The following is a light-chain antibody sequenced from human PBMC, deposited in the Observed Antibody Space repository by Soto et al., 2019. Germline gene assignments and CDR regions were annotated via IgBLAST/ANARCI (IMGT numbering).Light chain of an antibody. J-gene: IGLJ2*01. V-gene: IGLV6-57*04. Sequence: NFMLTQPHSVSESPGKTLSISCTRSSGSIANNYVQWYQQRPGSAPTTVIYENNQRLSGVPDRFSGSTDGSSNSASITISGLQTEDEADYYGQSYDSDFVVFGGGTKLTVL. CDR3: QSYDSDFVV. CDR1: SGSIANNY. CDR2: ENN.